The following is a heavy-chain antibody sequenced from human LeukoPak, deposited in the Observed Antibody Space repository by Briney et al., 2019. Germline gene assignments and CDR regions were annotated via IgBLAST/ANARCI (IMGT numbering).Heavy chain of an antibody. CDR3: ARVLSSGWPFDY. Sequence: GESLKISCKGSGYRFSSDWIGWVRQMPGKGLEWMGIIYPGDSDTRYSPSFQGQVTISADKSISTAYPQWSSLKASDTATYYCARVLSSGWPFDYWGQGTLVIVSS. J-gene: IGHJ4*02. V-gene: IGHV5-51*01. CDR1: GYRFSSDW. D-gene: IGHD6-19*01. CDR2: IYPGDSDT.